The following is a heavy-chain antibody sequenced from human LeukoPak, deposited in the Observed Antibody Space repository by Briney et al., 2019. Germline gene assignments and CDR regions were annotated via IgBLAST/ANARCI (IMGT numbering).Heavy chain of an antibody. CDR3: ARGGTRSPID. V-gene: IGHV3-7*01. D-gene: IGHD2/OR15-2a*01. Sequence: TGGSLRLSCAASGFTFSSNWMIWLRQAPEKGLEWVANIKEGGSATYYVDSVKGRFTISRDNAKNSLYLQMNSLRAEDTAIYYCARGGTRSPIDWGPGTLVTVSS. CDR2: IKEGGSAT. J-gene: IGHJ4*02. CDR1: GFTFSSNW.